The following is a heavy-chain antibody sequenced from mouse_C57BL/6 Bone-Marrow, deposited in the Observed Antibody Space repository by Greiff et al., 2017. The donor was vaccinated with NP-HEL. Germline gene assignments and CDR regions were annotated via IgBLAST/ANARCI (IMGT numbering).Heavy chain of an antibody. J-gene: IGHJ2*01. CDR1: GYTFTSYW. CDR2: INPSSGYT. D-gene: IGHD2-2*01. V-gene: IGHV1-7*01. Sequence: VQGVESGAELAKPGASVKLSCKASGYTFTSYWMHWVKQRPGQGLEWIGYINPSSGYTKYNQKFKDKATLPADKSSSTAYMQLSSLTYEDSAVYYCARRDGYDFDYWGQGTTLTVSS. CDR3: ARRDGYDFDY.